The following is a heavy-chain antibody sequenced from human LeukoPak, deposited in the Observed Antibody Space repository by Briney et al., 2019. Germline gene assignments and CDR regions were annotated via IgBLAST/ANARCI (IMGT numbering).Heavy chain of an antibody. J-gene: IGHJ6*02. Sequence: SETLSLTCTVSGGSISSYYWSWIRQPPGKGLEWIGYIYYSGSTNYNPSLKSRVTISVDTSKNQFSLKLSSVTAADTAVYYCARRSGRGIAALGGMDVWGQGTTVTVSS. CDR3: ARRSGRGIAALGGMDV. CDR2: IYYSGST. CDR1: GGSISSYY. V-gene: IGHV4-59*01. D-gene: IGHD6-13*01.